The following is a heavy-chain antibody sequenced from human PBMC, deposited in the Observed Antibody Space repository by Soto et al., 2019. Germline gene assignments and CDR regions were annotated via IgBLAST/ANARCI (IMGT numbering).Heavy chain of an antibody. V-gene: IGHV3-49*03. CDR2: ITSKHYGGTT. CDR3: SRVPRNNRGAPLDY. J-gene: IGHJ4*02. D-gene: IGHD3-10*01. CDR1: GFTFGDYA. Sequence: PGGSLRLSCTASGFTFGDYAMIWFRQAPGKGLEWVGFITSKHYGGTTEYAASVKGRFTISRDDSKSIAYLQMNSLKIDDTAVYPCSRVPRNNRGAPLDYWGQGTLVTVSS.